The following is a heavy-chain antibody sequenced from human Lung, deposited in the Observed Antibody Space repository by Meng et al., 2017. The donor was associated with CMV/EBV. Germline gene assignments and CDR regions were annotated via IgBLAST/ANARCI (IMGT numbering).Heavy chain of an antibody. CDR1: GFTFSTYD. CDR2: IGTVGDT. CDR3: ARARSPTLFDY. V-gene: IGHV3-13*01. J-gene: IGHJ4*02. Sequence: AGSXRLSCTASGFTFSTYDFHWVRQPTGKGLEWVSSIGTVGDTYSIGSVKGRFIISREDAKNSVYLQMNGLRDGDTGLYYCARARSPTLFDYWGQGALVTVSS.